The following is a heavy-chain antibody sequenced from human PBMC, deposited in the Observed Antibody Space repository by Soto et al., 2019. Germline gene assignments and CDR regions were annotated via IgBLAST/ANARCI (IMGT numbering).Heavy chain of an antibody. Sequence: GGSLRLSCEASGFTFNNYGMHWVRQAPGKGLEWVAIIWYDGRTKYYADSVKGRFTISRDNSKNTLYLQMNSLRAEDTAIYYCARGGSYYYDHYWGQGTLVTVPQ. D-gene: IGHD3-22*01. V-gene: IGHV3-33*01. CDR2: IWYDGRTK. CDR1: GFTFNNYG. CDR3: ARGGSYYYDHY. J-gene: IGHJ4*02.